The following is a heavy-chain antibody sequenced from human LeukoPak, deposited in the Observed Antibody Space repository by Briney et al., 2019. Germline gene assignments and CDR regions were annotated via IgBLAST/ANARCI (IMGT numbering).Heavy chain of an antibody. CDR1: GFTFSTYA. V-gene: IGHV3-30*03. D-gene: IGHD5/OR15-5a*01. Sequence: PGGSLRLSCAASGFTFSTYAMHWVRQAPGKGLEWVAVISYDGSNKYYADSVKGRFTISRDSSKNTLYLQMNSLRAEDTAVYYCARRRYSVYDFDYWGQGTLVTVSS. J-gene: IGHJ4*02. CDR3: ARRRYSVYDFDY. CDR2: ISYDGSNK.